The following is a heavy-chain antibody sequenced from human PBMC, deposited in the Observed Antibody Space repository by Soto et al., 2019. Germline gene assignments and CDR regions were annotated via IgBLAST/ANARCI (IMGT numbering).Heavy chain of an antibody. CDR3: AKVSFGQQLPSYYYFDY. J-gene: IGHJ4*02. Sequence: GGSLRLSCAASGFTFSSYAMSWVRQAPGKGLEWVSAISGSGGSTYYADSVKGRFTISRDNSKNTLYLQMNSLRAEDTAVYYCAKVSFGQQLPSYYYFDYWGQGTLVTVSS. CDR2: ISGSGGST. CDR1: GFTFSSYA. D-gene: IGHD6-13*01. V-gene: IGHV3-23*01.